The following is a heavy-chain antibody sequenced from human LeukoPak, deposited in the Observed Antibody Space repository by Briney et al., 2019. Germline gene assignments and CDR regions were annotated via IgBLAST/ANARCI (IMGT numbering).Heavy chain of an antibody. Sequence: ASVKVSCKASGYTFTSHGISWVRQAPGQGLEWMGWISAYNGNTNYAQKLQGRVAMTTDTSTSTAYMELRSLRSDDTAVYYCARDHCSSTSCYIWFDPWGQGTLVTVSS. CDR3: ARDHCSSTSCYIWFDP. V-gene: IGHV1-18*01. J-gene: IGHJ5*02. D-gene: IGHD2-2*02. CDR2: ISAYNGNT. CDR1: GYTFTSHG.